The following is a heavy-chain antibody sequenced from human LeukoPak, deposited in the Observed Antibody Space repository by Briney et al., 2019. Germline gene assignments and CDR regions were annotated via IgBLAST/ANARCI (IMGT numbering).Heavy chain of an antibody. CDR3: AKAGQQLVYDPKFDY. V-gene: IGHV3-74*01. J-gene: IGHJ4*02. CDR1: GFTFSSYW. D-gene: IGHD6-6*01. CDR2: IDSDGSGT. Sequence: GGSLRLSCAASGFTFSSYWMHWVRQAPGKGLVWVSRIDSDGSGTSYADSVKGRFTISRGDSKNTLYLQMNSLRAEDTAVYYCAKAGQQLVYDPKFDYWGQGTLVTVSS.